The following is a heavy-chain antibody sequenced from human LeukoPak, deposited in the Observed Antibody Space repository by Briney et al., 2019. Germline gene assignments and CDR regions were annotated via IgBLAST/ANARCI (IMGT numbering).Heavy chain of an antibody. CDR1: GGSISSYY. Sequence: QPSETLSLTCTVSGGSISSYYWSWIQQPPGKGLEWIGYIYTSGSTNYNPSLKSRVTISLDTSKNQFSLKLISVTAAGTAVYYCARRGTWFDPWGQGTLVTVSS. D-gene: IGHD3-10*01. V-gene: IGHV4-4*09. CDR3: ARRGTWFDP. J-gene: IGHJ5*02. CDR2: IYTSGST.